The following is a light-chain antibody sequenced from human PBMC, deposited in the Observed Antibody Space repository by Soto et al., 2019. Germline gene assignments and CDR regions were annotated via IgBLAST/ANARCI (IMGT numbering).Light chain of an antibody. CDR3: QQRSTWPIT. CDR2: DAS. Sequence: EVVLTQSPATLSLSPGERATLSCRASQGVSSYLAWYQQKPGQAPRLLIYDASTRAPGIPARFSGSGAGTDFTLTISSLEPEDFGVYDCQQRSTWPITLGQGTLLEIK. CDR1: QGVSSY. J-gene: IGKJ5*01. V-gene: IGKV3D-11*01.